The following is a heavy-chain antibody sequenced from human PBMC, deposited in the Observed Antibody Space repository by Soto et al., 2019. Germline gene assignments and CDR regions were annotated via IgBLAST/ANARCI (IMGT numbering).Heavy chain of an antibody. V-gene: IGHV4-59*01. J-gene: IGHJ4*02. CDR2: IYYSGST. CDR3: ARRWGGTFDY. D-gene: IGHD2-21*01. CDR1: GGSIRSYY. Sequence: QVQLQESGPGLVKPSETLSLTCTVYGGSIRSYYWCGIRQPPGKGLEWIGYIYYSGSTNYNPSLKSRVTISVDASKTPCSLKLISVTAADTAVDYCARRWGGTFDYWGQGTLVTVSS.